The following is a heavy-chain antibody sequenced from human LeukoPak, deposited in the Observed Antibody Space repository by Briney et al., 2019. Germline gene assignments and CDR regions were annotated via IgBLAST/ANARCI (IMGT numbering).Heavy chain of an antibody. Sequence: GSLRLSCAASGFTFSSYSMNWVRQAPGKGLEWVSYISSSSTVYYADSVKGRFTISRDNAKNSLYLQMNSLRAEDTAVYYCARVWGSYRFTFDYWGQGTLVTVSS. J-gene: IGHJ4*02. D-gene: IGHD3-16*02. CDR2: ISSSSTV. CDR1: GFTFSSYS. V-gene: IGHV3-48*01. CDR3: ARVWGSYRFTFDY.